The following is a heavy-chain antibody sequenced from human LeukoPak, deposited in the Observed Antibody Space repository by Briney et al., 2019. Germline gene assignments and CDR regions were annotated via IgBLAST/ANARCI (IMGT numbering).Heavy chain of an antibody. D-gene: IGHD5-18*01. Sequence: SETLSLTCAVSGGPISSGGYYWSWIRQPPGKGLEWIGYIYYSGSTSYNPSLKSRVTISVDTSKNQFSLKLSSVTAADTAVYYCASVSGGYSYGYYFDYWGQGTLVTVSS. V-gene: IGHV4-61*08. J-gene: IGHJ4*02. CDR3: ASVSGGYSYGYYFDY. CDR1: GGPISSGGYY. CDR2: IYYSGST.